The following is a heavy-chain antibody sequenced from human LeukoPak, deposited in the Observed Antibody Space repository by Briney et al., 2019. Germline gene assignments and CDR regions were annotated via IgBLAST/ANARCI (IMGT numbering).Heavy chain of an antibody. CDR3: ARWAGESSSWSPALFDY. CDR2: IIPISGTA. J-gene: IGHJ4*02. D-gene: IGHD6-13*01. CDR1: GGTFNNHA. Sequence: GSSVKVSCKAAGGTFNNHAISWVRQAPGQGLEWMGVIIPISGTANYAQKFQGRVTITADESTSTVYMELSSLTSEDTAVYYCARWAGESSSWSPALFDYWGQGTLVTVSS. V-gene: IGHV1-69*13.